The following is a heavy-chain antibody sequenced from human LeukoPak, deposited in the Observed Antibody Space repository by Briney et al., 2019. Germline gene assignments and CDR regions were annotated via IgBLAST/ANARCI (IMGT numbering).Heavy chain of an antibody. CDR3: ARDWGPGSGWYVGRDDAFDI. CDR2: IKQDGSEK. D-gene: IGHD6-19*01. CDR1: GFTFSSYW. Sequence: GGSLRLSCAASGFTFSSYWMSWVRQAPGKGLEWVANIKQDGSEKYYVDSVKGRFTISRDNAKNSLYLQMNSLRAEDTAVYYCARDWGPGSGWYVGRDDAFDIWGQGTMVTVSS. J-gene: IGHJ3*02. V-gene: IGHV3-7*01.